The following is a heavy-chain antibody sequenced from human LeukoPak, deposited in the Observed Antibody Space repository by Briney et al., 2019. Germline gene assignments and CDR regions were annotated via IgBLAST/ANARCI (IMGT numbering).Heavy chain of an antibody. CDR1: GFTFSSYS. J-gene: IGHJ4*02. CDR2: ISSSSSYI. CDR3: ARFPHGDDY. Sequence: GGSLRLSCATSGFTFSSYSMNWVRQAPGKGLEWVSSISSSSSYIYYADSVKGRFTLSRDNANNSLYLQMSSLRADDTPGYYCARFPHGDDYWRRGSLVTDSS. V-gene: IGHV3-21*01.